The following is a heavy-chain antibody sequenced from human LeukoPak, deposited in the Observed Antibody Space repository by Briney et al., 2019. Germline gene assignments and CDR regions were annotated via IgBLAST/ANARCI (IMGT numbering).Heavy chain of an antibody. D-gene: IGHD2-15*01. Sequence: GGSLRLSCAASGFTFSSYAMHWVRQAPGKGLEWVAVISYDGSNKYYADSVKGRFTISRDNSKNTLYLQMNSLRAEDTAVYYCAREGGPGNDAFDIWGQGTMVTVSS. J-gene: IGHJ3*02. CDR3: AREGGPGNDAFDI. CDR1: GFTFSSYA. V-gene: IGHV3-30*04. CDR2: ISYDGSNK.